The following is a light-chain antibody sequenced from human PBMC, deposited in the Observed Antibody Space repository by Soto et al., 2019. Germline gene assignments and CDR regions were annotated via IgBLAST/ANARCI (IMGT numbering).Light chain of an antibody. Sequence: EIVWTQSPGTLSVSPGERATLSCRASQTIGSNDLAWYQQKPAQAPSLVIYGTSSRATGITDRFSGSGAGKDFTLTITRLAPEDSAIYYCQHSVSWPFGQRTKMESK. J-gene: IGKJ1*01. V-gene: IGKV3-20*01. CDR1: QTIGSND. CDR3: QHSVSWP. CDR2: GTS.